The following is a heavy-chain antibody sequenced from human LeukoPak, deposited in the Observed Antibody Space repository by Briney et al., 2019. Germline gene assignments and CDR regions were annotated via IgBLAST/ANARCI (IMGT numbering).Heavy chain of an antibody. D-gene: IGHD3-3*01. CDR1: GVSITSYY. Sequence: KPSETLSLTCTVSGVSITSYYWSWIRQPPGKGLEWVGYIYYTGSTYYNPSLKSRVTISVDTSKNQFSLILSSVTAADTAVYYCARRNPGDFFDYWGQGSLVTVSS. V-gene: IGHV4-59*08. CDR3: ARRNPGDFFDY. J-gene: IGHJ4*02. CDR2: IYYTGST.